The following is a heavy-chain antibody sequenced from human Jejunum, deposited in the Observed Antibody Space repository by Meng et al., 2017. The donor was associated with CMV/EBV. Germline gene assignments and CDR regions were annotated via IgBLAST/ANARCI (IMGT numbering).Heavy chain of an antibody. Sequence: SGFSFSSNWMSWVRQAPGKGLEWVANIKQDGSEKYYVDSVKGRFSISRDNAKNSLYLQMNSLRAEDTAIYYCASNLGQWLDWCDPWGQGTLVTVSS. CDR3: ASNLGQWLDWCDP. V-gene: IGHV3-7*01. CDR2: IKQDGSEK. J-gene: IGHJ5*02. CDR1: GFSFSSNW. D-gene: IGHD6-19*01.